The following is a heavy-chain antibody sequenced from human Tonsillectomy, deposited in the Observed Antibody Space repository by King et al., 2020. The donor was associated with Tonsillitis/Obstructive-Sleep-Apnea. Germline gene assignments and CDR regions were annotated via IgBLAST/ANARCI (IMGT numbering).Heavy chain of an antibody. D-gene: IGHD3/OR15-3a*01. Sequence: QLVQSGTEVKKPGASVKVSCKASGYTFTSYGISWVRQAPGQGLGWMGWISADNGNTNYAQKHQGRVTMTTDTSTSTAYMELRSLRSDDTALYYCARGTRDWGDSFDIWGQGTVVTVSS. J-gene: IGHJ3*02. CDR2: ISADNGNT. CDR1: GYTFTSYG. V-gene: IGHV1-18*01. CDR3: ARGTRDWGDSFDI.